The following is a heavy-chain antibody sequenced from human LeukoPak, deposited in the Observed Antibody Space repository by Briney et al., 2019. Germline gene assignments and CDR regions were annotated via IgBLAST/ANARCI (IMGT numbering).Heavy chain of an antibody. Sequence: GGSLRLSCVTSGFTFSSNFFSWVRQAPGKGLEWVANTNQDGSQEYYVDSVKGRFTISRDNAKNSLYLQMNSLRAEDTAVYYCAREGYYYMDVWGKGTTVTVSS. V-gene: IGHV3-7*01. CDR1: GFTFSSNF. CDR2: TNQDGSQE. CDR3: AREGYYYMDV. J-gene: IGHJ6*03.